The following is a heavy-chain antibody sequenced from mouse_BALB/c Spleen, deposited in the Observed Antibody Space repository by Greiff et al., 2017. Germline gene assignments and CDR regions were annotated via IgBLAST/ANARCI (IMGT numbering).Heavy chain of an antibody. J-gene: IGHJ3*01. CDR2: ISTYYGDA. V-gene: IGHV1S137*01. CDR1: GYTFTDYA. Sequence: QVQLKQSGAELVRPGVSVKISCKGSGYTFTDYAMHWVKQSHAKSLEWIGVISTYYGDASYNQKFKGKATMTVDKSSSTAYMELARLTSEDSAIYYCATLYGNWTWFAYWGQGTLVTVSA. D-gene: IGHD2-10*02. CDR3: ATLYGNWTWFAY.